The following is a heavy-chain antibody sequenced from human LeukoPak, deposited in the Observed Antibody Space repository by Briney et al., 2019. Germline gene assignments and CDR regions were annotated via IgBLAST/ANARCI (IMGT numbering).Heavy chain of an antibody. Sequence: ASVKVSCKASGYTFTGYYMHRVRQAPGQGLEWMGRINPNSGGTNYAQKFQGRVTMTRDTSISTAYMELSRLRSDDTAVYYCARPEVQWLGQYEYFQHWGQGTLVTVSS. D-gene: IGHD6-19*01. J-gene: IGHJ1*01. CDR3: ARPEVQWLGQYEYFQH. CDR2: INPNSGGT. CDR1: GYTFTGYY. V-gene: IGHV1-2*06.